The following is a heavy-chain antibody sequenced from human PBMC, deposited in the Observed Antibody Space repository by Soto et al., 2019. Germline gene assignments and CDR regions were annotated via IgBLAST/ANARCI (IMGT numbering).Heavy chain of an antibody. Sequence: QVQLVQSGAEVKKPGASVKVSCKASGYTFTNYAITWVRQAPGQGLEWMGWITPYNGNANYAQSLQGRVTMTPDTSTTTAYMELRSLRSDDTAVYYCARLYYYDSAANFDYWGQGTLVTVSS. V-gene: IGHV1-18*01. CDR2: ITPYNGNA. CDR1: GYTFTNYA. D-gene: IGHD3-10*01. J-gene: IGHJ4*02. CDR3: ARLYYYDSAANFDY.